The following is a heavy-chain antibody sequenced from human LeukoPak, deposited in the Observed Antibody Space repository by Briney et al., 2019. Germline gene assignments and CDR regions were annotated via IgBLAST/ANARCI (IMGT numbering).Heavy chain of an antibody. J-gene: IGHJ6*02. Sequence: ASVKVSCKASGYTFPSYDINWVRQATGQGLEWMGWMNPNSGNTGYAQKFQGRVTMTRNTSISTAYMELSSLRSEDTAVYYCASAVGYCSSTSCFFRYYYYGMDVWGQGTTVTVSS. D-gene: IGHD2-2*01. V-gene: IGHV1-8*01. CDR1: GYTFPSYD. CDR3: ASAVGYCSSTSCFFRYYYYGMDV. CDR2: MNPNSGNT.